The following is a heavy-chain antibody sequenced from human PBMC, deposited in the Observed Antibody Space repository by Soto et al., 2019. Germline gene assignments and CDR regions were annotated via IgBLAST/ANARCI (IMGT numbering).Heavy chain of an antibody. J-gene: IGHJ4*02. D-gene: IGHD6-13*01. V-gene: IGHV3-49*03. CDR3: TRDGRRLGYGY. CDR2: IRSKAYGGTT. Sequence: GGSLRLSCTASGFTFGDYAMSWFRQAPGKGLEWVGFIRSKAYGGTTEYAASVKGRFTISRDDSKSIAYLQMNSLKTEDTAVYYCTRDGRRLGYGYWGQGTLVTVSS. CDR1: GFTFGDYA.